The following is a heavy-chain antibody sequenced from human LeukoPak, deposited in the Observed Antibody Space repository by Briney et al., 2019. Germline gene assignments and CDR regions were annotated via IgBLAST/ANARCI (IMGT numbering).Heavy chain of an antibody. V-gene: IGHV4-61*01. D-gene: IGHD6-13*01. CDR1: GGSISSSSYY. CDR3: ARVHSSSWQPKYYFDY. J-gene: IGHJ4*02. CDR2: IYYSGST. Sequence: PSETLSLTCTVSGGSISSSSYYWSWIRQPPGKGLEWIGYIYYSGSTNYNPSLKSRVTISVDTSKNQFSLKLSSVTAADTAVYYCARVHSSSWQPKYYFDYWGQGTLVTVSS.